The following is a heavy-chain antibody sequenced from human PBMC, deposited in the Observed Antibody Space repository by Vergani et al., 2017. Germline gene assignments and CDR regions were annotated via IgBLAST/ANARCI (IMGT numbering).Heavy chain of an antibody. Sequence: QVTLQESGPVLVKPTETLTLTCTVSGFSLSNARMGVSWIRQPPGKALEWLAHIFSNDEKSYSTSLKSRLTISKDTSKSQVVLTMTNMDPVDTATYYCARIKETYYYDSSGYYYVDFDYWGQGTLVTVSS. D-gene: IGHD3-22*01. J-gene: IGHJ4*02. CDR3: ARIKETYYYDSSGYYYVDFDY. CDR1: GFSLSNARMG. CDR2: IFSNDEK. V-gene: IGHV2-26*01.